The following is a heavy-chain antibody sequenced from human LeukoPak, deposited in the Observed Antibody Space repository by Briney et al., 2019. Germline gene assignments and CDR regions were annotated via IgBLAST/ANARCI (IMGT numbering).Heavy chain of an antibody. CDR3: TRAEKGWLRRGWAFDI. V-gene: IGHV1-69*13. CDR2: IIPIFGTA. Sequence: ASVKVSCKASGGTFISYAISWVRQAPGQGLEWMGGIIPIFGTANYAQKFQGRVTITADESTSTAYMELSSLRSEDTAVYYCTRAEKGWLRRGWAFDIWGQGTMVTVSS. J-gene: IGHJ3*02. D-gene: IGHD5-12*01. CDR1: GGTFISYA.